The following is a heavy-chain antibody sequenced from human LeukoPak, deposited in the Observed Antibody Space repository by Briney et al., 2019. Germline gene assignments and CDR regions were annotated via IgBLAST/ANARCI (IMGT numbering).Heavy chain of an antibody. CDR3: ARVPGIAAAGHFDY. CDR2: ISSSGSTI. D-gene: IGHD6-13*01. J-gene: IGHJ4*02. CDR1: GFTFSSYE. Sequence: GGSPRLSCAASGFTFSSYEMNWVRQAPGKGLEWVSYISSSGSTIYYADSVKGRFTISRDNAKNSLYLQMNSLRAEDTAVYYCARVPGIAAAGHFDYWGQGTLVTVSS. V-gene: IGHV3-48*03.